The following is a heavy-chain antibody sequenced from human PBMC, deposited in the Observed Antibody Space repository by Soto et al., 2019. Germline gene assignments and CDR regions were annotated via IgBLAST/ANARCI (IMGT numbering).Heavy chain of an antibody. CDR2: TYYRSKWFH. D-gene: IGHD3-10*01. J-gene: IGHJ4*02. V-gene: IGHV6-1*01. CDR1: GDSVASNSAT. Sequence: HTLSLTCAISGDSVASNSATWNWIRQSPSRGLQWLGRTYYRSKWFHDYAVSVESRITINPDTSKNQFSLQLISVTPEDTAVYYCARSITGSAYFDYWGQGTLVTVSS. CDR3: ARSITGSAYFDY.